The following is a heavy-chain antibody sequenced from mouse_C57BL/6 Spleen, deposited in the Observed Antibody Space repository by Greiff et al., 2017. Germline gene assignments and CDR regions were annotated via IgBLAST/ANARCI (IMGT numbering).Heavy chain of an antibody. CDR1: GYTFTSYG. D-gene: IGHD1-1*01. V-gene: IGHV1-58*01. CDR3: ARRTYYYGSSWYFDV. CDR2: IYIGNGYT. J-gene: IGHJ1*03. Sequence: EVQLQQSGAELVRPGSSVKMSCKTSGYTFTSYGINWVKQRPGQGLEWIGYIYIGNGYTEYNEKIKGKSTLTSDTSSSTAYMQLSSLTSEDSAIYFCARRTYYYGSSWYFDVWGTGTTVTVSS.